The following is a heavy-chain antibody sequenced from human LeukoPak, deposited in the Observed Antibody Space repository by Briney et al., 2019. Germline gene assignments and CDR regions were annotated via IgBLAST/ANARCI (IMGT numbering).Heavy chain of an antibody. CDR1: GGSISSYY. J-gene: IGHJ4*02. D-gene: IGHD6-6*01. CDR2: IYYSGST. V-gene: IGHV4-59*08. CDR3: ARRSRVFSSSSDPYYFDF. Sequence: PSETLSLTCTVSGGSISSYYWSWIRQPPGKGLEWIGYIYYSGSTNYNPSLESRVTITVDTSKNQFSLNLRSVAASDTAVYYCARRSRVFSSSSDPYYFDFWGQGTLVTVSS.